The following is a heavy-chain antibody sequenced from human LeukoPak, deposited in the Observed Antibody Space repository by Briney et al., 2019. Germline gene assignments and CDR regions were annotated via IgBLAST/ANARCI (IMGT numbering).Heavy chain of an antibody. D-gene: IGHD1-26*01. CDR2: INSDGSST. V-gene: IGHV3-74*01. J-gene: IGHJ3*02. CDR1: GFTFSSYW. CDR3: ARDEWELEKGYAFDI. Sequence: GGSLRLSCAASGFTFSSYWMHWVRQAPGKGPVWVSRINSDGSSTSYADSVKGRFTISRDNAKNTLYLQMNSLRAEDTAVYYCARDEWELEKGYAFDIWGQGTMVTVSS.